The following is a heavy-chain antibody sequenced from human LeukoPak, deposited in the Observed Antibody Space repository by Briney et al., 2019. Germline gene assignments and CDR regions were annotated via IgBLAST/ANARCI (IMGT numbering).Heavy chain of an antibody. D-gene: IGHD3-10*01. CDR3: ARAKMVRGVITGDY. Sequence: ASVKVSCKASGGTFSSYAISWVRQAPGQGLEWMGGIIPIFGTANYAQKFQGRVTITTDESTSTAYMELSSLRSEDTAVYYCARAKMVRGVITGDYWGQGTLVTVSS. CDR2: IIPIFGTA. V-gene: IGHV1-69*05. CDR1: GGTFSSYA. J-gene: IGHJ4*02.